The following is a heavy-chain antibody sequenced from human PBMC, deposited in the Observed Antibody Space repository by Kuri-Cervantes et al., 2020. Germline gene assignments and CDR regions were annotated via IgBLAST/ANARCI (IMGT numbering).Heavy chain of an antibody. Sequence: GGSLRLSCAASGFTFNSYAMTWVRQAPGKGLEWVSGINNSGDVTHYADSVKGRFTISRDNSKNTLYLQMNSLRAEDTAVYYCAGDSHDIVDYWGQGTLVTVSS. CDR1: GFTFNSYA. J-gene: IGHJ4*02. V-gene: IGHV3-23*01. CDR3: AGDSHDIVDY. D-gene: IGHD3-9*01. CDR2: INNSGDVT.